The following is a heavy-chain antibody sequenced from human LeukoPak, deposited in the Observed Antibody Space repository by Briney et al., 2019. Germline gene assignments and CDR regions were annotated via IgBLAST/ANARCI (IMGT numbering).Heavy chain of an antibody. Sequence: PSETLSLTCTVSGYSISSGYYWGWIRQPPGKGLEWIGSIYHSGSTYYNPSLKSRVTISVDTSKNQFSLKLSSVTAADTAVYYCARAVGFRGGWVDYWGQGTLVTVSS. CDR2: IYHSGST. J-gene: IGHJ4*02. CDR1: GYSISSGYY. D-gene: IGHD3-16*01. CDR3: ARAVGFRGGWVDY. V-gene: IGHV4-38-2*02.